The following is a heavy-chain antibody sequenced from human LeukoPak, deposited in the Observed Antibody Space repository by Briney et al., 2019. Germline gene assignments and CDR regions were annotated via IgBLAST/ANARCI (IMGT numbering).Heavy chain of an antibody. CDR2: IYYTGST. J-gene: IGHJ5*02. D-gene: IGHD6-6*01. CDR1: GGSISGYY. V-gene: IGHV4-59*12. CDR3: ARSRSSSSIWFDP. Sequence: SETLSLTCTVSGGSISGYYWSWIRQPPGKGLEWIGNIYYTGSTSYNPSLKSRVTISVGTSKNQFSLKLSSVTAADTAVYYCARSRSSSSIWFDPWGQGTLVTVSS.